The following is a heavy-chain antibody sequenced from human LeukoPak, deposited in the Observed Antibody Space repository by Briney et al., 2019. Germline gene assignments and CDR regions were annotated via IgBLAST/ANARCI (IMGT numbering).Heavy chain of an antibody. CDR2: IFHSGST. J-gene: IGHJ4*02. V-gene: IGHV4-38-2*02. CDR1: GYSISSGYY. Sequence: KPSETLSLTCTVSGYSISSGYYWGWIQRPPGKGLEWIGSIFHSGSTYYNPSLKSRVTISVDTSKNQFSLKLSSVTAADTAVYYCASKGHHYIDYWGQGTLVTVSS. CDR3: ASKGHHYIDY.